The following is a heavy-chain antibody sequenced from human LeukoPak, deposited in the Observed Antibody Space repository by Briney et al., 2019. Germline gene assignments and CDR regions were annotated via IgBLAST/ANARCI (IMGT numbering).Heavy chain of an antibody. CDR1: GFTLSSYA. V-gene: IGHV3-23*01. CDR2: ISVSGNT. CDR3: AREGNWNAFDY. D-gene: IGHD1-1*01. J-gene: IGHJ4*02. Sequence: SGGSLRLSCAASGFTLSSYAMSWVRQGPGKGLEWVSAISVSGNTYHADSVKGRFTISRDSSKNSLYLQMNSLRAEDTAVYYCAREGNWNAFDYWGQGTLVTVSS.